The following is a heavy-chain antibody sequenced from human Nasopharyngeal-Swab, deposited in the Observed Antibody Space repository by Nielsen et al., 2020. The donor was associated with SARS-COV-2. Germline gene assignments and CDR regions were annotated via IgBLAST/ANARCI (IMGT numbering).Heavy chain of an antibody. CDR2: VSTGGDYI. J-gene: IGHJ4*02. D-gene: IGHD3-3*01. CDR1: GFTFRFYT. CDR3: ARDRSGFGFDF. V-gene: IGHV3-21*01. Sequence: GGPLRLSCAASGFTFRFYTMPWFRQAPGKGLEWVSSVSTGGDYIHYADLVQGRFAISRDTAKDSLYLQMNSLRAEDTAIYYCARDRSGFGFDFWGQGALVTVSP.